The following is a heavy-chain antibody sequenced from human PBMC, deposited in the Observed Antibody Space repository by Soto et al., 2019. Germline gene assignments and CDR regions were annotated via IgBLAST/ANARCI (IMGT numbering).Heavy chain of an antibody. J-gene: IGHJ4*02. D-gene: IGHD3-10*01. Sequence: QITLKESGPTLVKPTQTLTLTCTFSGFSLSTSGVGVGWIRQPPGKALEWLALIYWDDDKRYSPSLKSRLTIPKDTSKNQVVLTMTNMDPVDTATYYCAHAPLLYYGSGSYYFDYWGQGTLVTVSS. V-gene: IGHV2-5*02. CDR3: AHAPLLYYGSGSYYFDY. CDR2: IYWDDDK. CDR1: GFSLSTSGVG.